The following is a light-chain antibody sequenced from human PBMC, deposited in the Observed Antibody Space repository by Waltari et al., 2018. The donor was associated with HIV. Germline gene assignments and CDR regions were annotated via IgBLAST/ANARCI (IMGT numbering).Light chain of an antibody. V-gene: IGLV1-44*01. CDR3: AAWDDNLNGWV. Sequence: QSVLTQPPSASGTPGQRVTIPCSGRRSNIASNTVNWYQQLPGTAPKLLIYSNNQRPSGVPDRFSGSKSGTSASLAISGLQSEDEADYYCAAWDDNLNGWVFGGGTKLTVL. J-gene: IGLJ3*02. CDR2: SNN. CDR1: RSNIASNT.